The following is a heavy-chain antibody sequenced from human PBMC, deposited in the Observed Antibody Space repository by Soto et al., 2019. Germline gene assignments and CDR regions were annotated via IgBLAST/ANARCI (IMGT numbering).Heavy chain of an antibody. CDR1: GFTFSAYG. CDR2: ISFDSRDK. V-gene: IGHV3-33*05. CDR3: ARVCGGDCGNAFDV. D-gene: IGHD2-21*02. Sequence: QVQLVESGGGVVQPGRSLRLSCAASGFTFSAYGIHWVRQAPGKGLEWVATISFDSRDKLYVDSMNGRLTISRENSRNTVYLQMDSLRAEGTAVYHCARVCGGDCGNAFDVWGQGTVVAVSS. J-gene: IGHJ3*01.